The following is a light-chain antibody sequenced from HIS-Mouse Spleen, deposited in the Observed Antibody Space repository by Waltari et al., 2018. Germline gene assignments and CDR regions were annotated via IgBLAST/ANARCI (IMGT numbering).Light chain of an antibody. CDR2: QDS. CDR3: QAWDSSTANVV. CDR1: KLGDKY. Sequence: SYELTQPPSVSVSPGQTASITCSGDKLGDKYACWYQQKPGQSPVMVIYQDSKRPSGFPERFSGSNSGNTATLTISGTQAMDEADYYCQAWDSSTANVVFGGGTKLTVL. J-gene: IGLJ2*01. V-gene: IGLV3-1*01.